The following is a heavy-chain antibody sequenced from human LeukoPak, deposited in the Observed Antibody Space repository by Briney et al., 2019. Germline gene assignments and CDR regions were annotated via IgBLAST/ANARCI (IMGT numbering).Heavy chain of an antibody. CDR2: INHSGST. J-gene: IGHJ4*02. Sequence: SETLSLTCAVYGGSFSGYYWSWIRQPPGKGLEWIGEINHSGSTNYNPSLKSRVTISVDTSKNQFSLKLSSVTAADTAVYYCAAMTTVTMYSYFFDSWGQGTLLAVSS. CDR1: GGSFSGYY. D-gene: IGHD4-17*01. V-gene: IGHV4-34*01. CDR3: AAMTTVTMYSYFFDS.